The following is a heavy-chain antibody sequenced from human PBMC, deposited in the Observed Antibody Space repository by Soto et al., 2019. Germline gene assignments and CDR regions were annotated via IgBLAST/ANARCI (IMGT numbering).Heavy chain of an antibody. CDR3: ARGDSPVPFDY. Sequence: QVHLVQSGAEVKKTGASVKVSCKTSGYTFISYGISWVRQAPGQGLEWMGWINGYNGNTNYARKFQGKVTMTTDTATNTAFMELTSRRSDDTAVYYCARGDSPVPFDYWGQGTLVTVSS. J-gene: IGHJ4*02. CDR2: INGYNGNT. CDR1: GYTFISYG. V-gene: IGHV1-18*01. D-gene: IGHD4-4*01.